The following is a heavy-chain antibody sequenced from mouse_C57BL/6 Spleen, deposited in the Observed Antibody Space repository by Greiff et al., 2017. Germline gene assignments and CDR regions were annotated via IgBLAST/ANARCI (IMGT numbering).Heavy chain of an antibody. J-gene: IGHJ2*01. D-gene: IGHD1-1*01. CDR1: GFTFSSYA. CDR3: ARDYYGSRAYFDY. CDR2: ISDGGSYT. V-gene: IGHV5-4*01. Sequence: EVHLVESGGGLVKPGGSLKLSCAASGFTFSSYAMSWVRQTPEKRLGWVATISDGGSYTYYPDNVKGRFTISRDNAKNNLYLQMSHLKSEDTAMYYCARDYYGSRAYFDYWGQGTTLTVSS.